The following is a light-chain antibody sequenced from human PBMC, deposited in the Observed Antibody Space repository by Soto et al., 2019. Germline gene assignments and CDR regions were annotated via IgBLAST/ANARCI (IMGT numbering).Light chain of an antibody. CDR1: QSVSSSY. CDR3: QQYGSSIT. CDR2: GAS. J-gene: IGKJ5*01. Sequence: EIVLTQSPGTLSLSPGERATLSCRASQSVSSSYLAWYQQKPGQAPRLLIYGASSRATGIPDRFSGSGSGTDFTLTISRLEPEDFAVYYCQQYGSSITFGPGTRLEIK. V-gene: IGKV3-20*01.